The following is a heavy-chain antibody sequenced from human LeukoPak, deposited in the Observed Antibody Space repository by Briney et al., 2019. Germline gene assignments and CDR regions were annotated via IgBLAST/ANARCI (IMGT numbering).Heavy chain of an antibody. CDR3: ARVPYNSGSRNWFDH. Sequence: GGSLRLSCAASGFTFKDHAMSWVRQAPGKGLEWVSSISHRGDDTYYADSVKGRFIVSRENSKNTVYLQMNRLGIEDTAVYHCARVPYNSGSRNWFDHWGQGTLVTVSS. D-gene: IGHD3-10*01. CDR2: ISHRGDDT. J-gene: IGHJ5*02. CDR1: GFTFKDHA. V-gene: IGHV3-23*01.